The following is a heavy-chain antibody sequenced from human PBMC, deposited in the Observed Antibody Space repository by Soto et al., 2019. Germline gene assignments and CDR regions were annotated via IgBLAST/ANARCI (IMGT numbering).Heavy chain of an antibody. CDR3: ARVHDFDWLLRIYYYYMDV. CDR2: ISSSGSTI. Sequence: GGSLRLSCAASGFTFSDYYMSWIRQAPGKGLEWVSYISSSGSTIYYADSVKGRFTISRDNAKNSLYLQMNSLRAEDTAVYYCARVHDFDWLLRIYYYYMDVWGKGTTVTVSS. V-gene: IGHV3-11*01. CDR1: GFTFSDYY. D-gene: IGHD3-9*01. J-gene: IGHJ6*03.